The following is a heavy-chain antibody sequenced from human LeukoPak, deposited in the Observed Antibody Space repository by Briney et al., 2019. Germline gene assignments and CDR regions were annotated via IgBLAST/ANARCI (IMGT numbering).Heavy chain of an antibody. D-gene: IGHD6-19*01. Sequence: GGSLRLSCAASGFTFNSYAMSWVRQAPGKGLEWVSAISGSGGSTYYADSVKGRFTISRDNSKNTLYLQMNSLRAEDTAVYYCANSPIALAGMGYWGQGTLVTVSS. CDR2: ISGSGGST. CDR3: ANSPIALAGMGY. J-gene: IGHJ4*02. CDR1: GFTFNSYA. V-gene: IGHV3-23*01.